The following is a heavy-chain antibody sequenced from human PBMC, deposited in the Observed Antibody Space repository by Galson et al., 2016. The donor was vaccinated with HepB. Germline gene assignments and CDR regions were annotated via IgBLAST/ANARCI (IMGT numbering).Heavy chain of an antibody. CDR2: VDDGGTT. CDR1: GFTVSTNH. V-gene: IGHV3-53*01. J-gene: IGHJ4*02. Sequence: SLRLSCAASGFTVSTNHVTWVRQAPGKGLEWVSLVDDGGTTFYADSVKGRFTMSRDTSTNTPSLQTNNLRAIDTAVYFYVRGLFEKWGQGTLVTVSS. CDR3: VRGLFEK.